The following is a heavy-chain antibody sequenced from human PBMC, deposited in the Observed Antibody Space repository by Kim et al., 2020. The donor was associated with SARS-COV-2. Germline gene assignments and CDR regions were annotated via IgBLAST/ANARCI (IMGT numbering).Heavy chain of an antibody. Sequence: SETLSLTCTVSGGSISSGGYYWSWIRQHPGKGLEWIGYIYYSGSTYYNPSLKSRVTISVDTSKNQFSLKLSSVTAADTAVYYCARKDIGGDSGVDAFDIWGQGTMVTVSS. CDR2: IYYSGST. J-gene: IGHJ3*02. CDR1: GGSISSGGYY. V-gene: IGHV4-31*03. CDR3: ARKDIGGDSGVDAFDI. D-gene: IGHD5-12*01.